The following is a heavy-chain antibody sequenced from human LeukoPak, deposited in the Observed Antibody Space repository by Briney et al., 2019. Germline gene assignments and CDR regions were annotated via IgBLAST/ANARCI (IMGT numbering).Heavy chain of an antibody. Sequence: SETLSLTCIVSGGSISSYYWSWIRQPPGKGLEWIGYIYSSGSTNSNPSLKSRVTISVDASKSQFSLKMTSVTAADTAVYYCARQGSGGRAFDIWGQGTMVTVSS. CDR2: IYSSGST. CDR1: GGSISSYY. J-gene: IGHJ3*02. D-gene: IGHD1-26*01. V-gene: IGHV4-59*08. CDR3: ARQGSGGRAFDI.